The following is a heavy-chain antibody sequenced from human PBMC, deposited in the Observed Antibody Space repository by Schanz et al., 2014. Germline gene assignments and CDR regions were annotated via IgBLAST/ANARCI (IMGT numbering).Heavy chain of an antibody. CDR1: GFTFSAYA. D-gene: IGHD6-13*01. CDR2: IKSDGSST. Sequence: EVQLLESGGGLVQPGGSLRLSCAASGFTFSAYAMTWVRQIPGKGLVWVSRIKSDGSSTSYADSVKGRFTISSDNSKSTLYLQMSSLRAEDTAVYYCAKSQGSSFDSWGQGTLVTVSS. V-gene: IGHV3-23*01. CDR3: AKSQGSSFDS. J-gene: IGHJ4*02.